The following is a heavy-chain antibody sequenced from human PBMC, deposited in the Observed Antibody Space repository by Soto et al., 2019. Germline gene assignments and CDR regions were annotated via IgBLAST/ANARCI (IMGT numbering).Heavy chain of an antibody. CDR2: INPNSGGT. V-gene: IGHV1-2*04. Sequence: GASVKVSCKASGYTFTGYYMHWVRQAPGQGLEWMGWINPNSGGTNYAQKFQGWVTMTRDTSISTAYMALSRLRSDDTAVYYYAGSGSYNDDVFDIWGQGTMVTVSS. D-gene: IGHD2-15*01. J-gene: IGHJ3*02. CDR3: AGSGSYNDDVFDI. CDR1: GYTFTGYY.